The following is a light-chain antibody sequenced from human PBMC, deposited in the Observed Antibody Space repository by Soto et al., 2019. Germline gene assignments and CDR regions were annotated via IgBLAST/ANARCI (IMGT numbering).Light chain of an antibody. J-gene: IGLJ2*01. CDR1: SSDIGAFNF. CDR3: TSRTITIPHVI. V-gene: IGLV2-14*01. CDR2: EVT. Sequence: QPASVSGSPGQSITISCSGTSSDIGAFNFVSWYQQHPGKAPQLMIFEVTNRPSGVSSRFSGSKSGNTASLTISGLQAEDEADYYCTSRTITIPHVIFGGGTKLTVL.